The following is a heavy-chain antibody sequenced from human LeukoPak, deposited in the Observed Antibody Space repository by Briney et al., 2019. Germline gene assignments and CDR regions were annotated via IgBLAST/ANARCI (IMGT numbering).Heavy chain of an antibody. J-gene: IGHJ4*02. V-gene: IGHV1-2*02. CDR3: ARAPLGSLLGRDFGY. Sequence: ASVKVSCKASGYTFTGYYMHWVRQAPGQGLEWMGWINPNSGGTNYAQKFQGRVTMTRDTSISTAYMELSRLRSDDTAVYYCARAPLGSLLGRDFGYWGQGTLVTVSS. D-gene: IGHD1-26*01. CDR1: GYTFTGYY. CDR2: INPNSGGT.